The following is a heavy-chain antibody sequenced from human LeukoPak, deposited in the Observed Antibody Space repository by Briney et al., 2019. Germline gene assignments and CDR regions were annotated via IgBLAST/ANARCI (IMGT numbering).Heavy chain of an antibody. Sequence: GGSLRLSCAASGFTFSSYGMHWVRQAPGKGLEWVAVISYDGSNKYYADSVKGRFTISRDNSKNTLYLQMNSLRAEDTAVYYCAKVYYDSSGPGPWGQGTLVTVSS. J-gene: IGHJ5*02. CDR3: AKVYYDSSGPGP. D-gene: IGHD3-22*01. CDR2: ISYDGSNK. V-gene: IGHV3-30*18. CDR1: GFTFSSYG.